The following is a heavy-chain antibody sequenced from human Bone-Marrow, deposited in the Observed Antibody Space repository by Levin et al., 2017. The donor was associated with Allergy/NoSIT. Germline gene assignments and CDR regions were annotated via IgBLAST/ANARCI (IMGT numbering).Heavy chain of an antibody. CDR3: ARDAQTSPTRNYGMDV. CDR1: GDSISRYY. J-gene: IGHJ6*02. CDR2: IYYSGST. V-gene: IGHV4-59*01. Sequence: SETLSLTCTVSGDSISRYYWSWIRQPPGKGLEWIGYIYYSGSTNYNPSLKTRVTISVDTSKNQFSLDLNFVTAADTAVYYCARDAQTSPTRNYGMDVWGQGTTVTVSS.